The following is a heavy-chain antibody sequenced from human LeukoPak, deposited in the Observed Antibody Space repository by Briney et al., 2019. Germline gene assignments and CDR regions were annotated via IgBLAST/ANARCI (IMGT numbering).Heavy chain of an antibody. V-gene: IGHV3-30*02. CDR2: IRYDGSNE. CDR1: GFTFSSYV. J-gene: IGHJ3*02. Sequence: PGGSLRLSCAASGFTFSSYVMHWVRQAPGKGLEWVAFIRYDGSNEYYADSVKGRFTISSDNSRTTLYMQMNSLRAEDTAVYYCVKWTSNGDAFDIWGQGTMVTVSS. CDR3: VKWTSNGDAFDI. D-gene: IGHD2-8*01.